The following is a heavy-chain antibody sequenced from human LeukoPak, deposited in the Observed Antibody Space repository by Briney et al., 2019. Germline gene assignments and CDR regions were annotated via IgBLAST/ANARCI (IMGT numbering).Heavy chain of an antibody. CDR1: GGSISSSSYY. V-gene: IGHV4-39*07. Sequence: SETLSLTCTVSGGSISSSSYYWGWIRQPPGKGLEWIGSIYYSGSTYYNPSLKSRVTISVDTSKNQFSLKLSSVTAADTAVYYCARGLSGFREKYYYDSSGYYTPFPPIDFDYWGQGTLVTVSS. CDR2: IYYSGST. CDR3: ARGLSGFREKYYYDSSGYYTPFPPIDFDY. D-gene: IGHD3-22*01. J-gene: IGHJ4*02.